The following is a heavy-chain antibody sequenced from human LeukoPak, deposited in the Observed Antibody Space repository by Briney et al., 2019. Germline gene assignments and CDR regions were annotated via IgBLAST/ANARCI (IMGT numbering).Heavy chain of an antibody. CDR2: INSDGSST. V-gene: IGHV3-74*01. Sequence: PGGSLRLSCAASGFTFSSYWMHWVRQAPGKGLVWVSRINSDGSSTSYADSVKGRFTISRDNAKNTLYLEMNSLRAEDTAVYYCARDKRGADYFDYWGQGTLVTVSS. D-gene: IGHD3-16*01. J-gene: IGHJ4*02. CDR1: GFTFSSYW. CDR3: ARDKRGADYFDY.